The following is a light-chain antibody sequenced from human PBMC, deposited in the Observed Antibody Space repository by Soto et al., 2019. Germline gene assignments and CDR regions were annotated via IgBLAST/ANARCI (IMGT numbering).Light chain of an antibody. Sequence: IQVTQSPSSLSASVGDRVTVTCRASRGISNYLAWYQQKPGKAPHLLIYGVSILQSGVPSRFIGSGSGTEYTLIISSLQPEDASTYYCQQLNIFPLTFGGGTKVEIK. CDR1: RGISNY. V-gene: IGKV1-9*01. CDR2: GVS. J-gene: IGKJ4*01. CDR3: QQLNIFPLT.